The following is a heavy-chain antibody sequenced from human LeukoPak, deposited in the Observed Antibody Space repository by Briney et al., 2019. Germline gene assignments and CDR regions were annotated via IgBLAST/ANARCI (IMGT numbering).Heavy chain of an antibody. CDR2: IYSDGST. D-gene: IGHD2-2*01. J-gene: IGHJ5*02. V-gene: IGHV3-66*01. Sequence: GGSLRLSCAASGFTVSNNWMNWVRQAPGKGLEWVLHIYSDGSTYYADSVKGRFTISRDHSKNTLYLRMNSLRAEDTAVYYCARDPTAVRANTYAWGQGTLVTVSS. CDR1: GFTVSNNW. CDR3: ARDPTAVRANTYA.